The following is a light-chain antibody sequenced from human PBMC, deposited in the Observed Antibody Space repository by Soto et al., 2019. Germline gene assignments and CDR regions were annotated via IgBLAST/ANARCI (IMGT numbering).Light chain of an antibody. J-gene: IGKJ1*01. V-gene: IGKV3-15*01. Sequence: EVVMRQTPATLSVSPGEGATLSCRASQGIGDTLAWDQHKPGQTPGXLIYDTSTRATGVPTRFSGSRSGTEFTLPISRLEPEDFAVDYCQQYGSSGTFGQGTKVDIK. CDR2: DTS. CDR3: QQYGSSGT. CDR1: QGIGDT.